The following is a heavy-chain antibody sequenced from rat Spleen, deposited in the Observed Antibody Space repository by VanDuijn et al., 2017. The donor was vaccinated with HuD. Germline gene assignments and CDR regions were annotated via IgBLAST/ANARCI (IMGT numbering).Heavy chain of an antibody. CDR1: GFTFSDYG. CDR2: ISYDGSST. V-gene: IGHV5-29*01. J-gene: IGHJ2*01. Sequence: EVQLVKSGGGLVQPGRSLKLSCAASGFTFSDYGIHWIRQAPTKGLEWVATISYDGSSTYYRDSVKGRFTISRDNAKSTLSLQMDSLRSEDTATYYCARRHYGYTDYFDYWGQGVMVPVSS. CDR3: ARRHYGYTDYFDY. D-gene: IGHD1-11*01.